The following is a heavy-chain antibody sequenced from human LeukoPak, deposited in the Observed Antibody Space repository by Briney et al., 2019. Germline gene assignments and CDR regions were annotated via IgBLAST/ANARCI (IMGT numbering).Heavy chain of an antibody. CDR3: AKDYYGSGSYLNY. Sequence: GGSLRLSCAASGFTFSSYDMSWVRQAPGKGLEWVSAISGSGGSTYYADSVKGRFTISRDNSKNTLYLQMNSLRAEDTAVYYCAKDYYGSGSYLNYWGQGTLVTVSS. CDR2: ISGSGGST. V-gene: IGHV3-23*01. J-gene: IGHJ4*02. D-gene: IGHD3-10*01. CDR1: GFTFSSYD.